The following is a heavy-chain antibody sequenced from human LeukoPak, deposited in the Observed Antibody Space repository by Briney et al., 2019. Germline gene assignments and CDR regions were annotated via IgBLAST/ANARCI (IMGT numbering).Heavy chain of an antibody. CDR2: IYYSVTT. J-gene: IGHJ5*02. CDR1: GGSISSSDYY. Sequence: SETLSLTCTVSGGSISSSDYYWGWTRQPPGKGLEWIGSIYYSVTTYYNPSLKSRVTISVDTSKNQFSLKLNSVTAADTAVYYRARVADYYDSSGYYHNWFDPWGQGTLVTVSS. V-gene: IGHV4-39*07. CDR3: ARVADYYDSSGYYHNWFDP. D-gene: IGHD3-22*01.